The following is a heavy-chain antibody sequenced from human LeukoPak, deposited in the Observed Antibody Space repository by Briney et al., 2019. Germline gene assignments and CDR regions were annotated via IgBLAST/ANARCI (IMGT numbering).Heavy chain of an antibody. CDR3: AKESYDILTGYPTFGDY. J-gene: IGHJ4*02. CDR1: GFTFSSYG. Sequence: GRSLRLSCAASGFTFSSYGMHWVRQAPGKGLEWVAVISYDGSNKYYADSVKGRFTISRDNSKNTLYLQMNSLRAEDTAVYYCAKESYDILTGYPTFGDYWGQGTLVTVSS. V-gene: IGHV3-30*18. D-gene: IGHD3-9*01. CDR2: ISYDGSNK.